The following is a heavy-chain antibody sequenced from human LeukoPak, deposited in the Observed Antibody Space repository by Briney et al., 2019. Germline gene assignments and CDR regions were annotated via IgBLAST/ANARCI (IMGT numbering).Heavy chain of an antibody. D-gene: IGHD3-10*01. CDR3: ANGLKVRGAPSYYYYYGMDV. CDR2: INHSGST. Sequence: PSETLSLTCAVYGGSFSGYYWSWIRHPPGKGLEWIGEINHSGSTNYNPSLKSRVTISVDTSKNQFSLKLSSVTAADTAVYYCANGLKVRGAPSYYYYYGMDVWGQGTTVTVSS. V-gene: IGHV4-34*01. J-gene: IGHJ6*02. CDR1: GGSFSGYY.